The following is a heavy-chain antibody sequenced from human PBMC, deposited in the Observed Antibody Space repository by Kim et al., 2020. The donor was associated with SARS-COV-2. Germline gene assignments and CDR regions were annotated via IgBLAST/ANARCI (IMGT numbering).Heavy chain of an antibody. J-gene: IGHJ4*02. CDR2: IKSKTDGGTT. Sequence: GGSLRLSCAASGFTFSNAWMSWVRQAPGKGLEWVGRIKSKTDGGTTDYAAPVKGRFTISRDDSENTLYLQMNSLKTEDTAVYYCTTAYYYDSSGYPIDYWGQGTLVTVSS. D-gene: IGHD3-22*01. V-gene: IGHV3-15*01. CDR1: GFTFSNAW. CDR3: TTAYYYDSSGYPIDY.